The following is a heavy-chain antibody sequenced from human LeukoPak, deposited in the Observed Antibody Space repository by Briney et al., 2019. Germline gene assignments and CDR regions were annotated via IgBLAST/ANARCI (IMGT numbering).Heavy chain of an antibody. D-gene: IGHD3-22*01. J-gene: IGHJ5*02. CDR2: ISSSSSYI. V-gene: IGHV3-21*01. CDR1: GFTFSSYS. CDR3: ARDLDRAPYYYDSSGYSHP. Sequence: GGSLRLSCAASGFTFSSYSMNWVRQAPGKGLEWVSSISSSSSYIYYADSVKGRFTISRDNAKNSLYLQMNSLRAEDTAVYYCARDLDRAPYYYDSSGYSHPWGQGTLVTVSS.